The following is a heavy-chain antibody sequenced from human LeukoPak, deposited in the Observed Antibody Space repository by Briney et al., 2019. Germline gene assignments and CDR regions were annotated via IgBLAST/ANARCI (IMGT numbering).Heavy chain of an antibody. CDR2: ISYDGSNK. Sequence: GGSLRLSCAASGFTFSSYGMHWVRQAPGKGLEWVAVISYDGSNKYYADSVKGRFTISRDNSKNTLYLQMSSLRAEDTAVYYCAKDSLVYYDFWSGYLDYWGQGTLVTVSS. J-gene: IGHJ4*02. V-gene: IGHV3-30*18. CDR1: GFTFSSYG. CDR3: AKDSLVYYDFWSGYLDY. D-gene: IGHD3-3*01.